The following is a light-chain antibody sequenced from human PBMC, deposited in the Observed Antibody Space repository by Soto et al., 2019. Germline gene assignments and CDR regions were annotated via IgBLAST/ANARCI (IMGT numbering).Light chain of an antibody. V-gene: IGLV2-14*01. J-gene: IGLJ2*01. Sequence: QSVLTQPASVSWSPGQSITISCTGTSSDVGGYNYVSWYQQHPGKAPKLMIYDVSNRPSGVSNRFSGSKSGNTASLTISGLQAEDEADYYCSSYTSSSTPVFGGGTKLTVL. CDR3: SSYTSSSTPV. CDR2: DVS. CDR1: SSDVGGYNY.